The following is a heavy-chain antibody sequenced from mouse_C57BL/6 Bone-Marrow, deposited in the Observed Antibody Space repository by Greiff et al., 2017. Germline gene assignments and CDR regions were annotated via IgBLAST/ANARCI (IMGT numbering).Heavy chain of an antibody. CDR1: GYTFTSYG. D-gene: IGHD1-2*01. CDR3: ARLEWEYGDFDY. J-gene: IGHJ2*01. Sequence: VKLVESGAELARPGASVKLSCKASGYTFTSYGIRWVQQRTGQGLEWIGEIYPRSGNTYYNEKFKGKATLTADKSSSTAYMELRSVTTEESAVYFGARLEWEYGDFDYWGQGTTLTVSS. V-gene: IGHV1-81*01. CDR2: IYPRSGNT.